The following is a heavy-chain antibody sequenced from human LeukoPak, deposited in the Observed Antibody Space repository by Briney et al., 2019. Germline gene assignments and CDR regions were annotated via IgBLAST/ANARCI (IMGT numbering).Heavy chain of an antibody. CDR3: AREGQGYCSSTSCSAYFDC. J-gene: IGHJ4*02. V-gene: IGHV3-33*01. CDR1: GFTFSTYG. Sequence: GGSLRLSCAASGFTFSTYGMHWVRQAPGTGLEWVAVIWYDGSHKYYADSVKGRFTISRGNSKNTLYLQMNSLRAEDTAVYYCAREGQGYCSSTSCSAYFDCWGQGTLVTVSS. CDR2: IWYDGSHK. D-gene: IGHD2-2*01.